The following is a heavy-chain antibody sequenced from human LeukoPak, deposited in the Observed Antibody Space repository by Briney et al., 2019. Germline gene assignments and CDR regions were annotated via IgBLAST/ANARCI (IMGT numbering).Heavy chain of an antibody. Sequence: PGGSLRLSCAASGFTFNSYSMNWVRQAPGKGLEWVSSISSTSSYVNYADSVKGRFTISRDNAKNSLYLQMNSLRVEDTAVYYCAKLAKYFYGAETFYFFEHWGQGTPVTASS. CDR3: AKLAKYFYGAETFYFFEH. CDR2: ISSTSSYV. V-gene: IGHV3-21*01. D-gene: IGHD3-10*01. J-gene: IGHJ4*02. CDR1: GFTFNSYS.